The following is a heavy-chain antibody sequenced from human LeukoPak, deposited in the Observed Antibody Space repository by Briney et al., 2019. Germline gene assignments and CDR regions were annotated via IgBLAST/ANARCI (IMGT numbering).Heavy chain of an antibody. D-gene: IGHD2-15*01. CDR2: IWYDGSNK. Sequence: GRSLRLSCAASGFTFSSYGMHWVRQAPGEGLEWVAVIWYDGSNKYYADSVKGRFTISRDNSKNTLYLQMNSLRAEDTAVYYCAKDKVAGLFYFDYWGQGTLVTVSS. CDR3: AKDKVAGLFYFDY. CDR1: GFTFSSYG. V-gene: IGHV3-33*06. J-gene: IGHJ4*02.